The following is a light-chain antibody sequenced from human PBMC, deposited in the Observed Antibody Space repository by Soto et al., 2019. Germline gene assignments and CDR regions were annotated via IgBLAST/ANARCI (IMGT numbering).Light chain of an antibody. CDR2: GAS. CDR3: QQTNTFPLT. V-gene: IGKV1-12*01. Sequence: DIQMTQSPSSLSGSVGDRVTIICRASQDITRWLAWYQKKPGKAPKILIYGASSLQSGVPSRFSGSGSETDFTLTISSLQPEDAATYYCQQTNTFPLTFGGGTKVDIK. J-gene: IGKJ4*01. CDR1: QDITRW.